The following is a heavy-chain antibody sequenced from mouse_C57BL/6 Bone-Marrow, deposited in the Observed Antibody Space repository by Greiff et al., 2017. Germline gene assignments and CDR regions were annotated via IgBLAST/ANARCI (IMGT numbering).Heavy chain of an antibody. CDR3: ARSPYDDYAMDY. D-gene: IGHD2-12*01. J-gene: IGHJ4*01. V-gene: IGHV1-80*01. CDR2: IYPGDGDT. CDR1: GYAFSSYW. Sequence: VQLQQSGAELVKPGASVKISCKASGYAFSSYWMNWVKQRPGKGLEWLGQIYPGDGDTNYNGKFKGKATLTADKSSNTAYLQLSSLTSDDSAFYFCARSPYDDYAMDYWGQGTSVTVSS.